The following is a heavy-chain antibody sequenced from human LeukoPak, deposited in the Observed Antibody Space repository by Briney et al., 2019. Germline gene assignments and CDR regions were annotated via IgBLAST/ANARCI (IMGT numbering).Heavy chain of an antibody. Sequence: GGSLRLSCAAPGFTFSSYWMHWVRQAPGKGLVWVSRINSDGSSTSYADSVKGRFTISRDNAKNTLYLQMNSLRAEDTAVYYCARVLVGAGRYFDYWGQGTLVTVSS. V-gene: IGHV3-74*01. J-gene: IGHJ4*02. D-gene: IGHD1-26*01. CDR2: INSDGSST. CDR3: ARVLVGAGRYFDY. CDR1: GFTFSSYW.